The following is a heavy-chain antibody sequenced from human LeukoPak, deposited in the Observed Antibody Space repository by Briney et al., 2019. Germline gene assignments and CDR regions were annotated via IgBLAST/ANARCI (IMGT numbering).Heavy chain of an antibody. CDR3: ARRSEFGVLYYMDV. J-gene: IGHJ6*03. D-gene: IGHD3-16*01. CDR2: ISSSSSYI. CDR1: GFTFSSYT. V-gene: IGHV3-21*01. Sequence: GGSLRLSCAASGFTFSSYTMNWVRQAPGKGLEWVSSISSSSSYIYYADSVKGRFTISRDNAKNSLYLQMNSLRAEDTAVYYCARRSEFGVLYYMDVWGKGTTVTVSS.